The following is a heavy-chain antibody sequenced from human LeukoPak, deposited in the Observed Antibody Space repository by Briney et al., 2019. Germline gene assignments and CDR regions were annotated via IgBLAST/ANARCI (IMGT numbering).Heavy chain of an antibody. CDR3: AKDPDVDTAMVLDY. D-gene: IGHD5-18*01. J-gene: IGHJ4*02. V-gene: IGHV3-74*01. CDR2: INHDGSST. Sequence: PGGSLRLSCATSGFTFSTFWMHWVRQAPGKGLVWVSRINHDGSSTNYADSVKGRFTISRDNAKNTLYLQMNSLRAEDTAVYYCAKDPDVDTAMVLDYWGQGTMVTVSS. CDR1: GFTFSTFW.